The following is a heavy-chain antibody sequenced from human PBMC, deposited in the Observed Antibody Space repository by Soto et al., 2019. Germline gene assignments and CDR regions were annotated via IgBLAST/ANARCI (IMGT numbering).Heavy chain of an antibody. V-gene: IGHV1-18*01. J-gene: IGHJ6*04. CDR3: EATGGNSFGLEV. CDR1: DNTFTHYG. CDR2: ISGYNGNT. Sequence: ASVKVSCKSSDNTFTHYGINWVRQAPGQGLEWMGWISGYNGNTKYAQKFQDRVTMTADTSTRTAFMEVRSLTSDETGVYFCEATGGNSFGLEVWGKGTTVTVSS. D-gene: IGHD2-8*02.